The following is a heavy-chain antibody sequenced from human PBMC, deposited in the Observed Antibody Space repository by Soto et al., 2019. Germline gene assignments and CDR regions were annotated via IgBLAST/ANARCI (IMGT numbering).Heavy chain of an antibody. CDR1: GFTFSGSA. J-gene: IGHJ4*02. V-gene: IGHV3-73*02. Sequence: EVQLVESGGGLVQPGGSLKLSCAASGFTFSGSAMNWVRQASGKGLEWVGRIRSKANSYATAYAASVKGRFTISRDDSKNTAYLQMNSLKTEDTAVYYCTTSRFDYWGQGTLVTVSS. CDR2: IRSKANSYAT. CDR3: TTSRFDY.